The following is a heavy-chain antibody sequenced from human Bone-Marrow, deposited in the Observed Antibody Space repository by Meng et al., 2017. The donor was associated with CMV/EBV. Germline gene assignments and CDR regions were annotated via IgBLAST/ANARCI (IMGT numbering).Heavy chain of an antibody. CDR1: GGSISSSSYY. J-gene: IGHJ5*02. CDR2: IGANGGAT. Sequence: ETLSLTCTVSGGSISSSSYYWGWIRQPPGKGLEWVSAIGANGGATFYADSVKGRFTISRDNSKNTLYLQMNSLRADDTAVYYCVKVQGDYSSTWFNWFDPWGQGTLVTVSS. V-gene: IGHV3-23*01. D-gene: IGHD6-13*01. CDR3: VKVQGDYSSTWFNWFDP.